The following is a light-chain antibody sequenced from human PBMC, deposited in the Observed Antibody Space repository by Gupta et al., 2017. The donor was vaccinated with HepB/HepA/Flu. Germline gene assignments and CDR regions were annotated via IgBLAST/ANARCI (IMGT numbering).Light chain of an antibody. J-gene: IGKJ1*01. CDR1: QSVNNS. CDR3: RQKYTYSPT. Sequence: DIQMTHLRSILSASVGDRFSITCRASQSVNNSLAWYQQKPGKAPKLLLYEPSNLETGVPSRFSGSGYAAQFTVSIRSPPPDDVATYSCRQKYTYSPTFGQGTKVDIK. V-gene: IGKV1-5*03. CDR2: EPS.